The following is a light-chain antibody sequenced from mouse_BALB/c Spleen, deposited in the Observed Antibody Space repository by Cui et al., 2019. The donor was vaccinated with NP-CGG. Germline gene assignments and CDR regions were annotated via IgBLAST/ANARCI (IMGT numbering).Light chain of an antibody. Sequence: AVDTQNSALTTSPCETVTLTCRSSTGAVTTSNYANWVQEKPDHLFTGLIGGTNNRVPGVPARFSGSLIGDKAALTITGAQTEDEAIYFCALWYSNHWVFGGGTKLTVL. J-gene: IGLJ1*01. V-gene: IGLV1*01. CDR1: TGAVTTSNY. CDR2: GTN. CDR3: ALWYSNHWV.